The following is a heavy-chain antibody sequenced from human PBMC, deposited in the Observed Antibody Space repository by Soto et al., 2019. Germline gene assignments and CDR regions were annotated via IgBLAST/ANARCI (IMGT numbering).Heavy chain of an antibody. J-gene: IGHJ4*02. V-gene: IGHV3-23*01. Sequence: GGSLRLSCAASGFTFSSYAMSWVRQAPGKGLEWVSAISSSGGGTYYADSVKGRFTISRDNSKNTLCLQMNSLRAEDTAIYYCAKDRNKWLRFDLGYWGQGTLVTVSS. CDR1: GFTFSSYA. CDR3: AKDRNKWLRFDLGY. CDR2: ISSSGGGT. D-gene: IGHD5-12*01.